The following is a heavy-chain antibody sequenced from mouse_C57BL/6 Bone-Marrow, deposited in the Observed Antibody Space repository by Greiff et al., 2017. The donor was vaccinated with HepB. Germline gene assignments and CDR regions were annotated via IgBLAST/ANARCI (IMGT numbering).Heavy chain of an antibody. J-gene: IGHJ1*03. CDR2: IDPENGDT. V-gene: IGHV14-4*01. Sequence: VQLKQSGAELVRPGASVKLSCTASGFNIKDDYMHWVKQRPEQGLEWIGWIDPENGDTEDASKFQGKATITADTSSNTAYLQRSSLTSEDTAVYYCTTEGYYYGGYFDVWGTGTTVTVSS. CDR1: GFNIKDDY. CDR3: TTEGYYYGGYFDV. D-gene: IGHD1-1*01.